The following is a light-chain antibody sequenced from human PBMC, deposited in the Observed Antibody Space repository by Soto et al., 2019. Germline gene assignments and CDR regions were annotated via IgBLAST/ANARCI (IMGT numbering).Light chain of an antibody. CDR3: AAWDDSLSGPV. V-gene: IGLV1-47*01. J-gene: IGLJ3*02. CDR1: SSNIGSNY. Sequence: LTQPPSASGTPGQRVTISCSGSSSNIGSNYVYWYQQLPGTAPKLLIYRNNQRPSGVPDRFSGSKSGTSASLAISGLRSEDEAYYYCAAWDDSLSGPVFGGGTKLTVL. CDR2: RNN.